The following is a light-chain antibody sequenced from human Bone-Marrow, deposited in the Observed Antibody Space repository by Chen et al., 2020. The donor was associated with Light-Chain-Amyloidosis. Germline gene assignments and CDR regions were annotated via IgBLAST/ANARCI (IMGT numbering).Light chain of an antibody. J-gene: IGLJ3*02. Sequence: SYVLTQPSSVSVAPGQTATIACGGNNIGSTSVPWYQQTPGQAPLLVVYDDSDRPSGIPERLSGSNAGNTATLTISRVEAGDEADYYCQVWDMSSDRPVFGGGTKLTVL. V-gene: IGLV3-21*02. CDR1: NIGSTS. CDR3: QVWDMSSDRPV. CDR2: DDS.